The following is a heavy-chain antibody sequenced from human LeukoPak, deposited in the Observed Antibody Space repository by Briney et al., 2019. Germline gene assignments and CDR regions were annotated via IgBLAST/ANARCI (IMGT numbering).Heavy chain of an antibody. D-gene: IGHD2-15*01. V-gene: IGHV4-59*08. CDR2: IYYSGST. CDR1: GGSISSYY. J-gene: IGHJ6*03. Sequence: SETLSLTCTVSGGSISSYYWSWIRQPPGNGLEWIGYIYYSGSTNYNPSLKSRVTISVDTSKNQFSLKLNSVTAADTAVYYCASFYCSGGSCYQYYSYYYMDVWGKGTTVTISS. CDR3: ASFYCSGGSCYQYYSYYYMDV.